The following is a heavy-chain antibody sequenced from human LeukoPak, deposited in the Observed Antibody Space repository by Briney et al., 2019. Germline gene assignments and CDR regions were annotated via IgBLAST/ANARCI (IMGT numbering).Heavy chain of an antibody. Sequence: SETLSLTCTVSGASISPYYWVWMRQPAGKGLEWIGRISPSGSTNYNPSLKSRVTMSVDTSKNQFSLKVISVTAADMAVYYCTTGDTCNDYWGQGTLVTVSS. CDR1: GASISPYY. J-gene: IGHJ4*02. V-gene: IGHV4-4*07. D-gene: IGHD5-18*01. CDR3: TTGDTCNDY. CDR2: ISPSGST.